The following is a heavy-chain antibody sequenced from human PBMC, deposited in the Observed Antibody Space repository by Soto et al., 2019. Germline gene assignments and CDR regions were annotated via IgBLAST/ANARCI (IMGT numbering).Heavy chain of an antibody. Sequence: QITLKESGPTLVKPTQTLTLTCTFSGVSLSRSGVGVGWIRQPPGKALEWLALIYWDNYKQYSPSLKNRFTITKGTSKNQVVLTMTKMEPVDTGTYYCARVMGSGTVGVFDYWGQGTLVTVSS. D-gene: IGHD6-13*01. J-gene: IGHJ4*02. CDR1: GVSLSRSGVG. V-gene: IGHV2-5*02. CDR3: ARVMGSGTVGVFDY. CDR2: IYWDNYK.